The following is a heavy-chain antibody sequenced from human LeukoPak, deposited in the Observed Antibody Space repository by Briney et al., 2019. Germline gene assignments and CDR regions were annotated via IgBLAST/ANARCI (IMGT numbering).Heavy chain of an antibody. V-gene: IGHV4-59*08. J-gene: IGHJ4*02. CDR2: VYDSGST. D-gene: IGHD5-12*01. CDR1: GGSIRGYY. Sequence: SETLSLTCTVSGGSIRGYYCSWVRQTPGKGLEWIGYVYDSGSTNYTPSLKSRVTMSMGTSKNQFSLHLRSVTAADTAVYYCVRHEGIGDSGNYYFHSWGQGALVTVSS. CDR3: VRHEGIGDSGNYYFHS.